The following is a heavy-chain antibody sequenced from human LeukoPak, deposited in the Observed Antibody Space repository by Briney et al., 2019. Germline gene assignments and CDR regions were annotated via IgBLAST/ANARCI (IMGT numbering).Heavy chain of an antibody. D-gene: IGHD6-19*01. CDR2: ISSSSSTI. V-gene: IGHV3-48*02. J-gene: IGHJ4*02. CDR1: GFIFSGSW. CDR3: ARAEFSSGWYPE. Sequence: GGSLRLSCTASGFIFSGSWMAWVRQAPGKGLEWVSYISSSSSTIYYADSVKGRFTISRDNAKYSLYLQMNSLRDEDTAVYYCARAEFSSGWYPEWGQGTLVTVSS.